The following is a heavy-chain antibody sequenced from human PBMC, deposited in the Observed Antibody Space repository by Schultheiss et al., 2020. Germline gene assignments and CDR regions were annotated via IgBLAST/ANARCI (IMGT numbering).Heavy chain of an antibody. CDR3: ARVGMKMATISPFGY. V-gene: IGHV3-33*08. CDR1: GFSFSSYS. J-gene: IGHJ4*02. CDR2: IWYDGSNK. Sequence: GGSLRLSCVASGFSFSSYSMNWVRQAPGKGLEWVAVIWYDGSNKYYADSVKGRFTISRDNSKNTLYLQMNSLRAEDTAVYYCARVGMKMATISPFGYWGQGTLVTVSS. D-gene: IGHD5-24*01.